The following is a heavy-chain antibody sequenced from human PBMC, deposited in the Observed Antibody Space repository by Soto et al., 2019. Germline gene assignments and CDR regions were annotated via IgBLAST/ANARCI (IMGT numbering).Heavy chain of an antibody. D-gene: IGHD3-10*01. J-gene: IGHJ3*02. CDR2: ILPIFGTA. CDR1: GGTFSSYA. CDR3: ARGDYGSGSYYGDAFDI. Sequence: QVQLVQSGAEVKKPGSSVKVSCKASGGTFSSYAISWVRQAPGQGLEWMGGILPIFGTANYAQKFQGRVTITADESTSTAYMELSSLRSEDTAVYYCARGDYGSGSYYGDAFDIWGQGTMVTVSS. V-gene: IGHV1-69*01.